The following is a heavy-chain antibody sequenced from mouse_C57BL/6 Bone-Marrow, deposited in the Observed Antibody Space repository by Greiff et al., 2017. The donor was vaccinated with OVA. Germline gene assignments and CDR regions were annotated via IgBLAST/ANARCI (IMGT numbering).Heavy chain of an antibody. CDR3: ARGSCGSSFYAMDY. CDR1: GFNIKNTY. Sequence: EVQLQQSVAELVRPGASVKLSCTASGFNIKNTYMHWVKQRPEQGLEWIGRIDPANDNTKYAPKFQGKATMTADTSSNTAYLQLSSLPSEDTAVYCCARGSCGSSFYAMDYWGQGTSVTVSA. V-gene: IGHV14-3*01. D-gene: IGHD1-1*01. CDR2: IDPANDNT. J-gene: IGHJ4*01.